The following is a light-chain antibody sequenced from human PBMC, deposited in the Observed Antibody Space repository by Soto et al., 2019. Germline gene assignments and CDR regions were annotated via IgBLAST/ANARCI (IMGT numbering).Light chain of an antibody. V-gene: IGKV3-20*01. CDR1: QSFGTN. Sequence: DIVLTQSPVTLSVSPGEGATLSCRASQSFGTNLGWYQQKSGQAPRLLIYGTSIRATGIPARFSGSGSGTDFTLTISRLEPEDFAVYYCQQYGMSRWTFGQGTKVDIK. CDR3: QQYGMSRWT. J-gene: IGKJ1*01. CDR2: GTS.